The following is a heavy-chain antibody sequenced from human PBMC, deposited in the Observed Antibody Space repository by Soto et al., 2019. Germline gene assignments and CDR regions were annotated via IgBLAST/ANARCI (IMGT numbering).Heavy chain of an antibody. Sequence: ASVKVSCKASGYTFTSYDINWVRQATGQGLEWMGWMNPNSGSTSYAQKFQGRVTMTRDTSTSTVYMELSSLRSEDTAVYYCARDQVPYYYYYYGMDVWGQGTTVTVSS. J-gene: IGHJ6*02. CDR2: MNPNSGST. V-gene: IGHV1-8*01. CDR3: ARDQVPYYYYYYGMDV. CDR1: GYTFTSYD.